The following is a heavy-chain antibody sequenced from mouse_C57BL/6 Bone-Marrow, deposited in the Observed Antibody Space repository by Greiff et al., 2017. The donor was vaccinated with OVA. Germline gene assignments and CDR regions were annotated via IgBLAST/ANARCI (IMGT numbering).Heavy chain of an antibody. Sequence: VKLQESGAELARPGASVKLSCKASGYTFTSYGISWVKQRTGQGLEWIGEIYPRSGNTYYNEKFKGKATLTADKSSSTAYMELRSLTSEDSAVYFCARGPITTVVATDWYFDVWGTGTTVTVSS. J-gene: IGHJ1*03. V-gene: IGHV1-81*01. CDR2: IYPRSGNT. CDR1: GYTFTSYG. D-gene: IGHD1-1*01. CDR3: ARGPITTVVATDWYFDV.